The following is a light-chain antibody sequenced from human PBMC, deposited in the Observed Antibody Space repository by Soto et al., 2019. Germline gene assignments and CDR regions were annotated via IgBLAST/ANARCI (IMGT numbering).Light chain of an antibody. CDR3: QQYNNWPRT. CDR1: QIVNTN. J-gene: IGKJ1*01. CDR2: AAS. Sequence: IVMTQSPAALSVSPWDSATLSCRASQIVNTNVAWYQHRPGQAPRLLIFAASTRATGVAARFSGSWSGTKFTLTVDSLQSEDFAVYYCQQYNNWPRTFGQGTKVDI. V-gene: IGKV3-15*01.